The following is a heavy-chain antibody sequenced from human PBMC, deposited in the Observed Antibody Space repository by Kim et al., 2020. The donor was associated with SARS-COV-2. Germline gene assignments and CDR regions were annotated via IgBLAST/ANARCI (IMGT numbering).Heavy chain of an antibody. J-gene: IGHJ6*02. CDR2: IIPIFGTA. Sequence: SVKVSCKASGGTFSSYAISWVRQAPGQGLEWMGGIIPIFGTANYAQKFQGRVTITADESTSTAYMELSSLRSEDTAVYYCARGRIVVVVAARGYYYGMDVWGQGTTVTVSS. D-gene: IGHD2-15*01. CDR3: ARGRIVVVVAARGYYYGMDV. CDR1: GGTFSSYA. V-gene: IGHV1-69*13.